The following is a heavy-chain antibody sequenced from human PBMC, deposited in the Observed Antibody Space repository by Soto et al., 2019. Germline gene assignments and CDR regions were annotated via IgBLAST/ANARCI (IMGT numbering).Heavy chain of an antibody. D-gene: IGHD5-18*01. J-gene: IGHJ6*02. CDR2: FIPIFGTA. Sequence: QVQLVQSGAEVKKPGSSVKVSCKASGGTFSSYAISWVRQAPGQGLEWMGGFIPIFGTANYAQKFQGRVTITADESTSTAYMELSSLRSEDTAVYYCARGRRGYSYGYYYGMDVWGQGTTVTVSS. CDR3: ARGRRGYSYGYYYGMDV. V-gene: IGHV1-69*01. CDR1: GGTFSSYA.